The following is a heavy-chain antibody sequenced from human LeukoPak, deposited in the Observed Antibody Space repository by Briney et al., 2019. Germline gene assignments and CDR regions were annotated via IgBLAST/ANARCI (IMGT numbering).Heavy chain of an antibody. CDR2: INPSGGST. V-gene: IGHV1-46*01. D-gene: IGHD1-26*01. J-gene: IGHJ5*02. Sequence: ASVKVSCKASGYTFASYYMHWVRQAPGQGLEWMGIINPSGGSTSYAQKFQGRVTMTRDMSTSTDYMELSSLRSEDTAIYYCARDNSVGDNAWWFDPWGQGTLVTVSS. CDR1: GYTFASYY. CDR3: ARDNSVGDNAWWFDP.